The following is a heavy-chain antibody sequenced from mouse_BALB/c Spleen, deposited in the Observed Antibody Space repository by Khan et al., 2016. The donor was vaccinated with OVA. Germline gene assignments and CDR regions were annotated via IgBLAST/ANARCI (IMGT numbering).Heavy chain of an antibody. Sequence: QVQLLQSGAELVRPGVSVKISCKASGYTFTDYAMHWVKQTPAKNLEWIGVISTNYGDADYTQKFQGKASMSVDRSSSTVYMDLARLTSEDSAIYYCVRGGKFAYWGQGTMVTVSA. CDR3: VRGGKFAY. D-gene: IGHD1-1*02. V-gene: IGHV1S137*01. CDR1: GYTFTDYA. CDR2: ISTNYGDA. J-gene: IGHJ3*01.